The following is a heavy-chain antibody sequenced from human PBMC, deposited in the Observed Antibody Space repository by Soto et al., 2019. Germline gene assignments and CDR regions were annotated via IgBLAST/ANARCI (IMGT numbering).Heavy chain of an antibody. J-gene: IGHJ4*02. CDR3: ATADYYDSRKLDY. Sequence: SVKVSCKASGGTFSSYAISWVRQAPGQGLEWMGGIIPIFGTANYAQKFQGRVTITADESTSTAYMELSSLRSEDTAVYYCATADYYDSRKLDYWGQGTLVTVPQ. D-gene: IGHD3-22*01. CDR1: GGTFSSYA. CDR2: IIPIFGTA. V-gene: IGHV1-69*13.